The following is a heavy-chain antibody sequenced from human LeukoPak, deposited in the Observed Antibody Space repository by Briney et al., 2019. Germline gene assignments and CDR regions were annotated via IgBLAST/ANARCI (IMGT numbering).Heavy chain of an antibody. V-gene: IGHV1-2*02. CDR1: GYTFTGYY. D-gene: IGHD2-21*02. J-gene: IGHJ4*02. Sequence: GASVKVSCKASGYTFTGYYMHWVRQAPGQGLEWMGWINPNSGGTNYAQKFQGRVTMTRDTSISTAYMELSRLRSDDTAVYYFAREVRYCGGDCYAYYFDYWGQGTLVTVSS. CDR2: INPNSGGT. CDR3: AREVRYCGGDCYAYYFDY.